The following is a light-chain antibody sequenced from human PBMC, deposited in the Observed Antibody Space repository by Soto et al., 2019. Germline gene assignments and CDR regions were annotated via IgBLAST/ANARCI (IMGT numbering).Light chain of an antibody. CDR1: SSNIGSNT. CDR2: SNN. CDR3: AAWDDSLNGPV. Sequence: QSVLTQRPSASGTPGQRVTISCSGGSSNIGSNTVNWYQHLPGTDPKLLIYSNNQRPSGVPDRFSGSMSGTSASLAISGLQSEDEADYYCAAWDDSLNGPVFGAGTKLTVL. V-gene: IGLV1-44*01. J-gene: IGLJ2*01.